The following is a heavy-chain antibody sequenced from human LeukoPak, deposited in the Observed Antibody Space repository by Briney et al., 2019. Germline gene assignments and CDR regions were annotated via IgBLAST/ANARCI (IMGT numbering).Heavy chain of an antibody. Sequence: HPGRSLRLSCAAPGFTFSNYGMHWVRQAPGKGLEWVAVISYDGSNKYYADSVKGRFAISRDNSKNTLYLQMNSLRAEDTAVYYCAKAYGYCTTTSCSHEEFDYWGQGTLVTVSS. J-gene: IGHJ4*02. CDR1: GFTFSNYG. V-gene: IGHV3-30*18. CDR3: AKAYGYCTTTSCSHEEFDY. CDR2: ISYDGSNK. D-gene: IGHD2-2*01.